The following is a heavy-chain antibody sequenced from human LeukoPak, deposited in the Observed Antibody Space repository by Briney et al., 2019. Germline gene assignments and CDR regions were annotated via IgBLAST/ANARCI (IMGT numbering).Heavy chain of an antibody. CDR3: AKDGRGYSGSYDDY. J-gene: IGHJ4*02. Sequence: GGSLRLSCAASGFTFSSYSMNWVRQAPGKGLEWVSYISSSSSTIYYADSVKGRFTISRDNSKNTLYLQMNSLRAEDTAVYYCAKDGRGYSGSYDDYWGQGTLVTVSS. D-gene: IGHD1-26*01. V-gene: IGHV3-48*01. CDR2: ISSSSSTI. CDR1: GFTFSSYS.